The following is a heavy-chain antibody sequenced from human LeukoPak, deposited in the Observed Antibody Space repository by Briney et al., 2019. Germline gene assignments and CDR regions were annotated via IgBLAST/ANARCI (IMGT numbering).Heavy chain of an antibody. CDR1: GYTFTGYY. CDR3: AKDLGPIAVAGTFIDD. J-gene: IGHJ4*02. Sequence: ASVKVSCKASGYTFTGYYTHWVRQAPGQGLEWMGRINPNSGGTNYAQKFQSRVTMTRDTSISTAYMELSRLRSDDTAVYYCAKDLGPIAVAGTFIDDWGQGTLVTVSS. D-gene: IGHD6-19*01. V-gene: IGHV1-2*06. CDR2: INPNSGGT.